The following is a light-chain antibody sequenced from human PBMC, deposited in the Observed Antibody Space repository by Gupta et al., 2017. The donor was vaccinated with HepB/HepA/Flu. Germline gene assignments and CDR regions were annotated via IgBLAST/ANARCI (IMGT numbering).Light chain of an antibody. CDR2: GSD. CDR3: AVWFDSLNGSV. J-gene: IGLJ2*01. Sequence: HSVLTQPPSASGTPGQRVSISCAGSSSNIATKTVSWYQQFPGTAPILLIYGSDQRPSGVPDRFSGSKSGTSASLAISGLQSEDEAYYFCAVWFDSLNGSVFGGGTKLTVL. V-gene: IGLV1-44*01. CDR1: SSNIATKT.